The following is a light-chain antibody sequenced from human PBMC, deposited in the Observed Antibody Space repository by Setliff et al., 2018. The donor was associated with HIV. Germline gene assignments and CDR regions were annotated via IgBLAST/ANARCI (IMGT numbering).Light chain of an antibody. Sequence: QSVLTQPASVSGSPGRSITISCTGTSSDIGGYNYVSWYQHHPGKAPKLIIYDVSDRPSGVSDRFSGSKSGNTASLIISGLRAEDEADYYCSSYTRSNTLFVFGTGTRSPS. CDR1: SSDIGGYNY. CDR3: SSYTRSNTLFV. CDR2: DVS. J-gene: IGLJ1*01. V-gene: IGLV2-14*03.